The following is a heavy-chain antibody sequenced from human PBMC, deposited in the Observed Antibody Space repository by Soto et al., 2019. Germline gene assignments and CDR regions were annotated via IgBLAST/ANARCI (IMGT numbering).Heavy chain of an antibody. CDR3: ATGGWNPFDY. D-gene: IGHD1-1*01. V-gene: IGHV1-18*01. Sequence: QDQLVQSGAEVKKPGASVKVSCKASGYTFSDNGISWVRQAPGQGLEWMGWVSGYNGNTKYAKKFQGRVTMTTDTSTSTAYMELRSLGSDDSAVYYCATGGWNPFDYWAREPWSPSPQ. J-gene: IGHJ4*02. CDR1: GYTFSDNG. CDR2: VSGYNGNT.